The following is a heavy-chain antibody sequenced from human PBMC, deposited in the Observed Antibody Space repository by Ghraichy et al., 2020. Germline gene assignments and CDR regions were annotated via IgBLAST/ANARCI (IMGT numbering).Heavy chain of an antibody. V-gene: IGHV1-2*02. CDR2: MNPNIGDT. Sequence: ASVKVSCKASGDSFTRYYIQWVRQAPGQGLEWMGSMNPNIGDTNYAQKFQGRVTMTRDTSISTAYMELTRLGFDDTAVYYCARERSECSGGGCYYNYGMDVWGQGTTVTVSS. D-gene: IGHD2-15*01. CDR3: ARERSECSGGGCYYNYGMDV. J-gene: IGHJ6*02. CDR1: GDSFTRYY.